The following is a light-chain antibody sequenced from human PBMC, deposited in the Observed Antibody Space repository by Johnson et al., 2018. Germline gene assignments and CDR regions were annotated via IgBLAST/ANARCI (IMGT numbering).Light chain of an antibody. Sequence: QSVLTQPPSVSAAPGQKVTISSSGSSSNIGNNYVSWYQQLPGTAPKLLIYENNKRPSGIPDRFSGSKSGPSATLGITRLPPGDEADYYCGTWDSSLSAGNVFGTGTKVTVL. V-gene: IGLV1-51*02. J-gene: IGLJ1*01. CDR2: ENN. CDR3: GTWDSSLSAGNV. CDR1: SSNIGNNY.